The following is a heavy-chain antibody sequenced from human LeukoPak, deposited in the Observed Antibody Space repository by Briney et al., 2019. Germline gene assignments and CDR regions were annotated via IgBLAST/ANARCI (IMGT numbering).Heavy chain of an antibody. J-gene: IGHJ4*02. V-gene: IGHV1-2*02. CDR1: GSIFSDYY. CDR2: ISRNSGAT. CDR3: ARKNVAAAGFDY. D-gene: IGHD6-13*01. Sequence: ASVEVSCKASGSIFSDYYIHWVRQAPGQGFEWMGWISRNSGATKFAQKFQGRVTLTRDTSISTAYMELSRLRSDDTAVYYCARKNVAAAGFDYWGQGTLVTVSS.